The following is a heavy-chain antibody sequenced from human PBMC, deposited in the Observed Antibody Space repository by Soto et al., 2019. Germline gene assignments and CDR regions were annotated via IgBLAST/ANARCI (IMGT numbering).Heavy chain of an antibody. D-gene: IGHD6-19*01. CDR3: TIAPQWLVRKFDY. Sequence: EVQLVESGGGLVEPGGSLRLACAASGLSFSNAWMNWVRQAPGKGLEWVGRIKSKTDGGTTDYAEPVKGRFTISRDDSNNTLFLQMDSLKTEDTAVYYCTIAPQWLVRKFDYWGQGTLVTVSS. J-gene: IGHJ4*02. V-gene: IGHV3-15*07. CDR1: GLSFSNAW. CDR2: IKSKTDGGTT.